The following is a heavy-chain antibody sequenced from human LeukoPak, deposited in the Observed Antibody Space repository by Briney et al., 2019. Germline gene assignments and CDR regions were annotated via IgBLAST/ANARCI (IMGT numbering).Heavy chain of an antibody. CDR2: ISYDGSIK. D-gene: IGHD6-19*01. CDR1: GFTFSSYA. Sequence: GGSLRLSCAASGFTFSSYAMHWVRQAPGKGLEWVAVISYDGSIKYYADSVKGRFTISRDNSKNTLYLQMNSLRAEDTAVYYCARWDSSGDYWGQGTLVTVSS. J-gene: IGHJ4*02. V-gene: IGHV3-30*04. CDR3: ARWDSSGDY.